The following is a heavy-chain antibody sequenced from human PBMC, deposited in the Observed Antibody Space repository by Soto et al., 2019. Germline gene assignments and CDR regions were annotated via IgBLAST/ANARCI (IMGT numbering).Heavy chain of an antibody. J-gene: IGHJ6*03. Sequence: GASVKVSCKASGYTFTSYYMHWVRQAPGQGLEWMGIINPSGGSNKYYADSVKGRFTISRDNSKHTLYLQMNSLRAEDTAVYYFARDQNLTGRRYHMDVWGKGTTVTVSS. D-gene: IGHD1-20*01. CDR2: INPSGGSNK. CDR1: GYTFTSYY. V-gene: IGHV1-46*04. CDR3: ARDQNLTGRRYHMDV.